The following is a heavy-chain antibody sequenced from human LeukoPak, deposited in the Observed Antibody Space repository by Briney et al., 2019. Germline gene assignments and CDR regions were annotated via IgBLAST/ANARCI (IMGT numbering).Heavy chain of an antibody. CDR1: GYTFTGYY. CDR3: ATSPGRLSLSLLRTYYYYGMDV. V-gene: IGHV1-2*02. D-gene: IGHD2-15*01. CDR2: INPNSGGT. Sequence: GASVKVSCKASGYTFTGYYMHWVRQAPGQGLEWMGWINPNSGGTNYAQKFQGRVTITADKSTSTAYMELSSLRSEDTAVYYCATSPGRLSLSLLRTYYYYGMDVWGQGTTVTVSS. J-gene: IGHJ6*02.